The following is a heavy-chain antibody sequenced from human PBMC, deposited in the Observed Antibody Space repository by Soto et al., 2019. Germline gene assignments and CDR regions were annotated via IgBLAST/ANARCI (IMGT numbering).Heavy chain of an antibody. J-gene: IGHJ4*02. V-gene: IGHV4-39*01. D-gene: IGHD3-16*01. Sequence: SETLSLTCTVSGGSISSSSYCWGWIRQPPGKGLEWIGSIYYSGRTSYNPSLRSRVTISADASKKQFSLKLTSVTAADTAIYYCARHGGEGIVITLGEVIPRVAFDSWGQGTVVTVSS. CDR3: ARHGGEGIVITLGEVIPRVAFDS. CDR1: GGSISSSSYC. CDR2: IYYSGRT.